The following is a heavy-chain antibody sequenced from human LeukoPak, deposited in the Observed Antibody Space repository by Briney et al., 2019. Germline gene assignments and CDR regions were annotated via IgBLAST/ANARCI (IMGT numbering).Heavy chain of an antibody. CDR3: SRSLDY. J-gene: IGHJ4*02. V-gene: IGHV3-7*01. D-gene: IGHD1-1*01. CDR2: IKQDGTEM. CDR1: GFTFSNYW. Sequence: GGSLRLSCAASGFTFSNYWMDWVRQAPGKGLEWVANIKQDGTEMYYVDSVKGRFTISRDNAKNSLYLQMNSLRAEDTAVYYCSRSLDYWGQGTLVTVSS.